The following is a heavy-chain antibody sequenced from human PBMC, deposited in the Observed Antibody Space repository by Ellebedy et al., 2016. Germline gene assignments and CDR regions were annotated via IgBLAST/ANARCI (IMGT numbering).Heavy chain of an antibody. CDR1: GFTFSSYG. V-gene: IGHV3-30*03. Sequence: GESLKISXAASGFTFSSYGMHWVRQAPGKGLEWVAVISYDGSSKYYADSVKGRFTISRDNSKNTLYLQMSSLRAEDTAVYYCARDPPEDWGQGTLVTVSS. J-gene: IGHJ4*02. CDR3: ARDPPED. CDR2: ISYDGSSK.